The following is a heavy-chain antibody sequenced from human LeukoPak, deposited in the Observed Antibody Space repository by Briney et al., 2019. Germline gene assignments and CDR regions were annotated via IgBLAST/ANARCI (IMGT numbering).Heavy chain of an antibody. J-gene: IGHJ6*02. V-gene: IGHV4-34*01. CDR3: ARDGYCSSTSCYWVIGMDV. Sequence: PSETLSLTCAVYGGSFSGYYWSWIRQPPGKGLEWIGEINHSGSTNYNPSLKSRVTISVDTSKNQFSLKLSSVTAADTAVYYCARDGYCSSTSCYWVIGMDVWGQGTTVTVSS. D-gene: IGHD2-2*03. CDR1: GGSFSGYY. CDR2: INHSGST.